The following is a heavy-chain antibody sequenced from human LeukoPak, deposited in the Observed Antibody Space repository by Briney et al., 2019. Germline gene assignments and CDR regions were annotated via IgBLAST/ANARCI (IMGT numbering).Heavy chain of an antibody. J-gene: IGHJ4*02. Sequence: GASLRLSCAASGFTFSNYAMSWVRQAPGKGLEWVSAILGSGGSTYYADSVKGRFTVSSDNSKSTLYLQMNSLRAEDTALYYSAKWGDYDVLTGYYVPDYWGQGTLVTVSS. CDR2: ILGSGGST. V-gene: IGHV3-23*01. CDR3: AKWGDYDVLTGYYVPDY. CDR1: GFTFSNYA. D-gene: IGHD3-9*01.